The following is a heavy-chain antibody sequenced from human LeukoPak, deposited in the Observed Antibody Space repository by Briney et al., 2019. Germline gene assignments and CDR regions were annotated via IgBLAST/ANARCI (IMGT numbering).Heavy chain of an antibody. Sequence: SETLSLTCTVSGYSISSGYYWGWIRQPPGKGLEWIGSIYHSGSTYYNPSLKSRVTISVDTSKNQFSLKLSSVTAADTAVYYCARGKQWLVRWFDPWGQGTLVTVSS. D-gene: IGHD6-19*01. CDR1: GYSISSGYY. J-gene: IGHJ5*02. CDR2: IYHSGST. CDR3: ARGKQWLVRWFDP. V-gene: IGHV4-38-2*02.